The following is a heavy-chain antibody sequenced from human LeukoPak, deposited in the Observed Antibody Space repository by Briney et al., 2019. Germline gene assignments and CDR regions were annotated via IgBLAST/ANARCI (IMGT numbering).Heavy chain of an antibody. V-gene: IGHV1-46*01. D-gene: IGHD3-10*01. CDR1: GYTLTSYY. J-gene: IGHJ4*02. Sequence: ASVKVSCKASGYTLTSYYMHWVRQAPGQGLDWMGMIYPSGRSTSYAQRFQGRVTMTRDTSTSTVYMELSSLRSDDTAVYYCARTVGGSGDFEYWGQGTLVTVSS. CDR2: IYPSGRST. CDR3: ARTVGGSGDFEY.